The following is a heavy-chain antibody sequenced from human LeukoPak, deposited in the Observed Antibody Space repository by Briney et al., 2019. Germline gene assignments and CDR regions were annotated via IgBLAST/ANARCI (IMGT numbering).Heavy chain of an antibody. CDR2: TYYRSKWYN. V-gene: IGHV6-1*01. CDR3: ARDAGSGWSSFDY. D-gene: IGHD6-19*01. CDR1: GDSVSSNSAA. J-gene: IGHJ4*02. Sequence: SQTLSLTCAISGDSVSSNSAAWNWIRQAPSRGLEWLGRTYYRSKWYNDYAVSMKSRITINPDTSKDQFSLQLNSVTPEDTAVYYCARDAGSGWSSFDYWGQGTLVTVSS.